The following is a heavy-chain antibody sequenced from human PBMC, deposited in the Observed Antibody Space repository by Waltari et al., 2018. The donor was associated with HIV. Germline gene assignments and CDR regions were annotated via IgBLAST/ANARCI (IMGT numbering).Heavy chain of an antibody. V-gene: IGHV7-4-1*02. Sequence: QVQLVQSGSELKKPGASVKVSCKASGYIFTKYAMNWVRQAPGQGLEWIGWINTITGNPTYAQGFTGRFVFSLDTSVSTAYLQISSLKPEDTAVYYCAKLGNYNWLDPWGQGTLVTVSS. D-gene: IGHD7-27*01. CDR2: INTITGNP. CDR1: GYIFTKYA. CDR3: AKLGNYNWLDP. J-gene: IGHJ5*02.